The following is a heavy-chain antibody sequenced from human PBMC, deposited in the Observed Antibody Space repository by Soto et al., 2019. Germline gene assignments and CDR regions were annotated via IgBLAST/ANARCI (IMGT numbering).Heavy chain of an antibody. CDR1: GFICSDYA. CDR2: ISPAGTKK. J-gene: IGHJ6*04. V-gene: IGHV3-30-3*01. Sequence: GGTLRLSCVASGFICSDYARHWARQAPGKGLEWVALISPAGTKKYYAYSAKGRFTISRDNSKNSRYLQRNSPNPEDTALYSYVRANSRISPRLLQHWGKGTMVTVSS. D-gene: IGHD3-10*01. CDR3: VRANSRISPRLLQH.